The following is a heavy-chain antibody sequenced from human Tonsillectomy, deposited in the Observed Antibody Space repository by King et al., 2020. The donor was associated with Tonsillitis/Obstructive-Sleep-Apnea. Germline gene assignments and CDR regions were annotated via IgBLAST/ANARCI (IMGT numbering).Heavy chain of an antibody. CDR1: GGSVNGGPYY. CDR3: ARGMESWFHFDY. D-gene: IGHD6-13*01. J-gene: IGHJ4*02. CDR2: IYYSGST. V-gene: IGHV4-61*01. Sequence: QVPLQESGPGLVKPSETLSLTCTVSGGSVNGGPYYWSWIRQPPGKGLEWIGYIYYSGSTDYNPSLKSRVTISLDTSKNQFSLRLSSVTTADTAVYYCARGMESWFHFDYCGPGTLVTVSS.